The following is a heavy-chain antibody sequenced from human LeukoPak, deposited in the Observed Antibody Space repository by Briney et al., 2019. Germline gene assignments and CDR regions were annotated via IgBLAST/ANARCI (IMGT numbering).Heavy chain of an antibody. CDR2: INPSGGST. CDR1: GYTFTSYY. J-gene: IGHJ3*02. D-gene: IGHD3-3*01. Sequence: GASVKVSCKASGYTFTSYYMHWVRQAPGQGLEWMGIINPSGGSTSYAQKFQGRVTMTRDTSTSTVYMELSSLRSEDTAVYYCARDIRFLEWLLPRGDAFDIWGQGTMVTVSS. CDR3: ARDIRFLEWLLPRGDAFDI. V-gene: IGHV1-46*01.